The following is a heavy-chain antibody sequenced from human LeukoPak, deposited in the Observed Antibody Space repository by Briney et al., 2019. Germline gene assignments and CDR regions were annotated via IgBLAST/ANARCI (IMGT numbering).Heavy chain of an antibody. CDR3: ARIFYDSNGYYYDY. J-gene: IGHJ4*02. V-gene: IGHV3-64*02. Sequence: PGGSLRLSCAASGFTFSSYAMHWVRQAPGKGLEYVSAITSSGGSTFYADSVKGRFTISRDNSKNTLYLQMGSLRAEDMAVYYCARIFYDSNGYYYDYWGQGTLVTVSS. D-gene: IGHD3-22*01. CDR2: ITSSGGST. CDR1: GFTFSSYA.